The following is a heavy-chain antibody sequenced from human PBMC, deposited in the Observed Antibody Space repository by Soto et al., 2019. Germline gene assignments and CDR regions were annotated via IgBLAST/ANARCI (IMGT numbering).Heavy chain of an antibody. CDR2: MNPNSGNT. J-gene: IGHJ6*03. CDR3: ARANKDFDWQDYYYYMDV. D-gene: IGHD3-9*01. CDR1: GYTFTSYD. V-gene: IGHV1-8*01. Sequence: ASVKVSCKASGYTFTSYDINWVRQATGQGLEWMGWMNPNSGNTGYAQKFQGRVTMTRNTSISTAYMELSSLRSEDTAVYYCARANKDFDWQDYYYYMDVWGKGTTVTVSS.